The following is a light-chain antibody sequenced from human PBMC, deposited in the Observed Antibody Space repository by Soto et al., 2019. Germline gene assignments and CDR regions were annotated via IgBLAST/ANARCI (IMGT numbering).Light chain of an antibody. CDR2: DIR. J-gene: IGLJ2*01. V-gene: IGLV1-40*01. CDR3: QSYDRCLSDNVV. CDR1: SSNIGAGYA. Sequence: QSVLTQPPSVSGAPGQRVTISCTGRSSNIGAGYAVHWYQQLPGTAPKLLIFDIRNRPSGVPDRFSGSKSGTSASLAITGLQAEDEPDYYCQSYDRCLSDNVVFGGGTKLTVL.